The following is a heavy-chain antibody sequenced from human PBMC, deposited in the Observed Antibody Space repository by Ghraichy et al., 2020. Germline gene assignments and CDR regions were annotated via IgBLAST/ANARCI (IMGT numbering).Heavy chain of an antibody. Sequence: SETLSLTCTVSGGSVSSGSYYWSWIRQPPGKGLEWIGYIYYSESTNYNPSLKSRVTISVDTSKNQFSLKLSSVTAADTAVYYCARDRWKYGMDVWGKGTTVTVSS. CDR3: ARDRWKYGMDV. V-gene: IGHV4-61*01. CDR1: GGSVSSGSYY. J-gene: IGHJ6*04. D-gene: IGHD1-1*01. CDR2: IYYSEST.